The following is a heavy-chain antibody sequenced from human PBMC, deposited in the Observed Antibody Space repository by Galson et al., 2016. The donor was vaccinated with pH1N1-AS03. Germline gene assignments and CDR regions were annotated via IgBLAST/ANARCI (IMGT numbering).Heavy chain of an antibody. CDR3: ARHDYGDYAGWFDP. J-gene: IGHJ5*02. V-gene: IGHV4-59*11. CDR2: INYSGST. D-gene: IGHD4-17*01. Sequence: LSLTCTVSGGFISSHYWNWIRQPPGKGLEWIGYINYSGSTNYNPSLKSRVTISVDTSKNQFSLKLSSVTAADTAVYYCARHDYGDYAGWFDPWGQGTLVTVSS. CDR1: GGFISSHY.